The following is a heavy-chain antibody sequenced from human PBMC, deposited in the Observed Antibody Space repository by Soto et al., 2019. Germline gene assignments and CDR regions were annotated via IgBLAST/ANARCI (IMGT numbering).Heavy chain of an antibody. J-gene: IGHJ3*02. CDR2: IKSKTDGGTT. D-gene: IGHD6-13*01. Sequence: GGSLRLSCAASGFTFSNAWMSWVRQAPGKGLEWVGRIKSKTDGGTTDYAAPVKGRFTISRDDSKNTLYLQMNSLKTEDTAVYYCTRSVAYSSRWLIWGQGTMVPVSS. CDR3: TRSVAYSSRWLI. V-gene: IGHV3-15*01. CDR1: GFTFSNAW.